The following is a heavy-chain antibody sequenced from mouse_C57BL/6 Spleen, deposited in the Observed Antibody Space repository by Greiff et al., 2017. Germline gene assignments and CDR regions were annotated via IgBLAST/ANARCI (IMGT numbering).Heavy chain of an antibody. CDR3: ARECYDGAWYFDV. J-gene: IGHJ1*03. Sequence: QVQLKQPGTELVKPGASVKLSCKASGYTFTSYWMHWVKQRPGQGLEWIGNINPSNGGTNYNEKFKSKATLTVDKSSSTAYMQLSSLTSEDSAVYYCARECYDGAWYFDVWGTGTTVTVSS. CDR2: INPSNGGT. CDR1: GYTFTSYW. V-gene: IGHV1-53*01. D-gene: IGHD2-3*01.